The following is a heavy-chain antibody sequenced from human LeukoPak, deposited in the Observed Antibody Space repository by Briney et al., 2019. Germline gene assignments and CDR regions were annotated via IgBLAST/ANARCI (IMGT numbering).Heavy chain of an antibody. CDR3: AKDAGSGSYYIPLDY. J-gene: IGHJ4*02. V-gene: IGHV3-23*01. CDR2: ISGSGGST. CDR1: GFSFSTQR. D-gene: IGHD3-10*01. Sequence: GGSLRLSCAASGFSFSTQRMHWVRQAPGKGLEWVSAISGSGGSTYYADSVKGRFTISRDNSKNTLYLQMNSLRAEDTAVYYCAKDAGSGSYYIPLDYWGQGTLVTVSS.